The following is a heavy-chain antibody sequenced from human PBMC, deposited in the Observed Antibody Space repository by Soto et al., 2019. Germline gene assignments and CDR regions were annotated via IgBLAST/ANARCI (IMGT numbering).Heavy chain of an antibody. J-gene: IGHJ5*02. D-gene: IGHD2-8*01. CDR3: ATSMRHTLNP. CDR1: GFTFSSHW. CDR2: INQDGSDQ. Sequence: EVQVVESGGGLVQPGGSLRLSCAASGFTFSSHWMTWVRQVPGKGLEWVANINQDGSDQYYVDSVKGRFTISRDNAKNSLCLHMNSLGVEDTAVYYCATSMRHTLNPWGQGTLVTVSS. V-gene: IGHV3-7*01.